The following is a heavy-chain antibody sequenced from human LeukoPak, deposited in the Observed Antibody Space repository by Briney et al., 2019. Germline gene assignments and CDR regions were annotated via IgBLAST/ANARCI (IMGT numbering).Heavy chain of an antibody. J-gene: IGHJ6*02. CDR1: SYSISSGYY. CDR3: ARDRVVPAAYYYYYYGMDV. CDR2: IYYRGST. V-gene: IGHV4-38-2*02. D-gene: IGHD2-2*01. Sequence: PSETLSLTCTVSSYSISSGYYWGWLRQPPGKGLGWIGYIYYRGSTYYNPSLKSRVTISVDTSKNQFSLKLSSVTAADTAVYYCARDRVVPAAYYYYYYGMDVWGQGTTVTVSS.